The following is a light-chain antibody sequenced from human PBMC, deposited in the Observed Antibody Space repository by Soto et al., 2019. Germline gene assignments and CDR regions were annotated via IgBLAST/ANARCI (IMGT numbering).Light chain of an antibody. V-gene: IGKV3-15*01. J-gene: IGKJ1*01. CDR2: GAS. Sequence: EIVMTQSPATLSVSPGGRATLSCRASQSVSSNLAWYQQKPGQAPRLLIYGASTRATGISARFSGSGSGTEFTLTISSLQSEDFAVYYCQQYNNWPPWTFGQGTKVEIK. CDR1: QSVSSN. CDR3: QQYNNWPPWT.